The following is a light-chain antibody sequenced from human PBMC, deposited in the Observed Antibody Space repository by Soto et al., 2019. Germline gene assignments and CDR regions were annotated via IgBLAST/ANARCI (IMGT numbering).Light chain of an antibody. CDR2: GAS. CDR1: QSVASS. J-gene: IGKJ5*01. CDR3: QQYHYWPIT. V-gene: IGKV3-15*01. Sequence: ERVMMQSPATLSASPGERVTLSCRASQSVASSVAWYQQKPGQAPRLILYGASTRATGFPARFSGSGSGTEFTLTISSLQSEDFAVYLCQQYHYWPITFGQGTRLEIK.